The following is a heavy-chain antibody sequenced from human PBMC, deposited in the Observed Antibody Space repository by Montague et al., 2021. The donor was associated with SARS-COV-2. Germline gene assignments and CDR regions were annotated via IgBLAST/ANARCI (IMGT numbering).Heavy chain of an antibody. D-gene: IGHD3-10*01. CDR2: INGVGSAT. V-gene: IGHV3-74*01. J-gene: IGHJ4*02. Sequence: SLRLSCAASGFIFKDYWMHWVRQVPGKGLVWVSRINGVGSATTYADFAKGRFTISRDNAENTLYLQMDSLRAEDTAVYYCARDFARRGDWGQGTLVTVSS. CDR1: GFIFKDYW. CDR3: ARDFARRGD.